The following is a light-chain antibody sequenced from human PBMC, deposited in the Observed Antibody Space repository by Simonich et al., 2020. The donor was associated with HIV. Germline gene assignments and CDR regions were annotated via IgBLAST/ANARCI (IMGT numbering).Light chain of an antibody. V-gene: IGKV1-13*02. Sequence: AIQLPQSPSSLSASVGDGVTITCRASQGISSALAWYQQKPGKAPKLLIYDASSLESGVPSRFSGSGSGTEFTLTISSLQPEDFATYYCQQFNSYPQFTFGPGTKVDIK. J-gene: IGKJ3*01. CDR1: QGISSA. CDR2: DAS. CDR3: QQFNSYPQFT.